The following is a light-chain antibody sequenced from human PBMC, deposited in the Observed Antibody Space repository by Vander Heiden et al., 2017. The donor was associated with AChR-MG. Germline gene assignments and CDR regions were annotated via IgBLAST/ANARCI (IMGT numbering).Light chain of an antibody. CDR2: RNN. CDR3: AAWDSSLSGQV. Sequence: GEGVTVSCSGGSSNIGSNYVCWYQQHPGTAPKLLIYRNNQRPSGIPDRFSGSKSGTSASLAISGLRSEDEADYYCAAWDSSLSGQVCGGGTKLTVL. J-gene: IGLJ2*01. V-gene: IGLV1-47*01. CDR1: SSNIGSNY.